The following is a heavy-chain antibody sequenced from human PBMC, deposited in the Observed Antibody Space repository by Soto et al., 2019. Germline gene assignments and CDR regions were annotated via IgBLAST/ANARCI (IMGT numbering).Heavy chain of an antibody. CDR2: TGLNGRTT. D-gene: IGHD6-6*01. CDR1: GFTLSMSA. CDR3: ATVHSTSRSFDY. Sequence: VRLSCAAAGFTLSMSAMTWVRQAPGKGLEWVSTTGLNGRTTYYADSVKGRFTVSRDNSKNTLDLHMSSLRAEDTAVYYCATVHSTSRSFDYWGQGTLVTVSS. V-gene: IGHV3-23*01. J-gene: IGHJ4*02.